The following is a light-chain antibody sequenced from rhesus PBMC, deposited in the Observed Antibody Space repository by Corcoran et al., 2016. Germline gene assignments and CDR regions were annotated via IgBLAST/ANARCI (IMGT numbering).Light chain of an antibody. J-gene: IGKJ2*01. V-gene: IGKV1-22*01. CDR2: QAS. Sequence: DIQMTQSPSSLSASVGDTVTITCRASQSISSWLDWYQQKPGKAPKLLIYQASSLQSGVPSRFSGSGSGTDFTLTISSLQPEDFATYYCLQYSSSPYSFGQGTEVEIK. CDR1: QSISSW. CDR3: LQYSSSPYS.